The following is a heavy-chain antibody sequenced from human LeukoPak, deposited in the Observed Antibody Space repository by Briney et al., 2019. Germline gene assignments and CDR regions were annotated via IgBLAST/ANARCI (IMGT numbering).Heavy chain of an antibody. CDR1: GFTFSDYY. CDR2: ISSSSSYT. J-gene: IGHJ4*02. D-gene: IGHD5-18*01. V-gene: IGHV3-11*03. Sequence: GGSLRLSCAASGFTFSDYYMSWIRQAPGKGLEWISYISSSSSYTNYADSVKGRFTISRDNAKNSLYLQMNSLRAEDTAVHYCAQSRYAFDHWGQGTLVTVSS. CDR3: AQSRYAFDH.